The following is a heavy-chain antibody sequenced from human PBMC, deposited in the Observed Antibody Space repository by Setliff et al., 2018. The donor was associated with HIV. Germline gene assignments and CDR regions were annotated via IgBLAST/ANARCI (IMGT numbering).Heavy chain of an antibody. CDR2: INHRGTI. Sequence: PSETLSLTCAFPGGAVSDYYWTWIRQTPGRGLEWIGDINHRGTIKYNSSLRGRVTISDDTSKKQCSLKLTSVTAADTAVYYCARLGSRKSRYNWFDPWGQGTLVTVSS. J-gene: IGHJ5*02. V-gene: IGHV4-34*01. CDR1: GGAVSDYY. CDR3: ARLGSRKSRYNWFDP.